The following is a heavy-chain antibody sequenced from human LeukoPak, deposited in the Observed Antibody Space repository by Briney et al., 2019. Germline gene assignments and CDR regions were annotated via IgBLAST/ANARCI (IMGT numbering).Heavy chain of an antibody. D-gene: IGHD3-9*01. CDR3: TRDTPRGRYDILTGYYTNSWSDP. CDR2: IKKDGSEK. V-gene: IGHV3-7*01. Sequence: SGGSLRLSCAASGFTFSSYWMSWVRQAPGKGLEWVANIKKDGSEKYYVDSVKGRFTISRDNAKSSLYLQMNSLRAEDTAVYYCTRDTPRGRYDILTGYYTNSWSDPWGQGTLVTVSS. J-gene: IGHJ5*02. CDR1: GFTFSSYW.